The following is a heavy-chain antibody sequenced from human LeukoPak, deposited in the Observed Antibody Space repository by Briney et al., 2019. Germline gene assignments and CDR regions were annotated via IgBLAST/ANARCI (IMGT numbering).Heavy chain of an antibody. CDR3: ARSYSSSWYSTTDY. CDR1: GGSISSGSYY. D-gene: IGHD6-13*01. V-gene: IGHV4-61*02. CDR2: IYTSGST. J-gene: IGHJ4*02. Sequence: SETLSLTCTVSGGSISSGSYYWSWIRQPAGKGLEWIGRIYTSGSTDYNPSLKSRVTMSVDTSKNQFSLKLSSVTAADTAVYYCARSYSSSWYSTTDYWGQGTLVTVSS.